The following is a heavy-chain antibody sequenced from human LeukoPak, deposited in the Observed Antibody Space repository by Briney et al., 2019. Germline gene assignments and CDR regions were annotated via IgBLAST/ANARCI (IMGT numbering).Heavy chain of an antibody. CDR2: IKSKTDGGTT. Sequence: GGSLRLSCVASGFTFSNAWMSWVRQAPGKGLEWVGHIKSKTDGGTTDYAALVKDRFTISRDDSKKTLYLQMNSLKSDDTAVYYCTIAVVGVTVWFDPWGQGTLVTVSS. J-gene: IGHJ5*02. CDR3: TIAVVGVTVWFDP. CDR1: GFTFSNAW. V-gene: IGHV3-15*01. D-gene: IGHD3-16*01.